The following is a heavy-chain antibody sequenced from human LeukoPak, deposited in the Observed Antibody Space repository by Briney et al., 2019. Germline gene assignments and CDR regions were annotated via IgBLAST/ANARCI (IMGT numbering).Heavy chain of an antibody. D-gene: IGHD6-19*01. CDR3: ARGQQWLGTDY. J-gene: IGHJ4*02. V-gene: IGHV4-38-2*01. CDR1: GYFISSGYY. CDR2: IYHSGST. Sequence: SETLSLTCAVSGYFISSGYYWGWIRPPPGKGLEWIGSIYHSGSTYYNPSLKSRVTISVDTSKNQFSLKLSSVTAADTAVYYCARGQQWLGTDYWGQGTLVTVSS.